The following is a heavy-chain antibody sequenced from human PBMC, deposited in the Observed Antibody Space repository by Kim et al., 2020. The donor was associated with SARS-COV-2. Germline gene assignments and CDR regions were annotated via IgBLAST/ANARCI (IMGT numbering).Heavy chain of an antibody. D-gene: IGHD3-10*01. CDR1: GGSISSSSYY. Sequence: SETLSLTCTVSGGSISSSSYYWGWIRQPPGKGLEWIGSIYYSGSTYYNPSLKSRVTISVDTSKNQFSLKLSSVTAADTAVYYCARHVVPGLLWFGESTMDGWFDPWGQGTLVTVSS. V-gene: IGHV4-39*01. CDR2: IYYSGST. CDR3: ARHVVPGLLWFGESTMDGWFDP. J-gene: IGHJ5*02.